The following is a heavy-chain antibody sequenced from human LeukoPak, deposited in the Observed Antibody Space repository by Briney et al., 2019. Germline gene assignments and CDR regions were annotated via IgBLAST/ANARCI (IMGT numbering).Heavy chain of an antibody. V-gene: IGHV4-39*01. D-gene: IGHD3-3*01. Sequence: SETLSLTCTVSGGSISSSSYYWGWIRQPPGKGLEWIGSIYYSGSTYYNPSLKSRVTISVDTSKNQFSLKPSSVTAADTAVYYCARHSGDFWSGYYDAFDIWGQGTMVTVSS. CDR1: GGSISSSSYY. CDR3: ARHSGDFWSGYYDAFDI. CDR2: IYYSGST. J-gene: IGHJ3*02.